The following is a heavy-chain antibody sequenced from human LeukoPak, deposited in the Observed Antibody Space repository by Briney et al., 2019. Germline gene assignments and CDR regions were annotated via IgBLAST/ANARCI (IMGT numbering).Heavy chain of an antibody. CDR1: GYSISSGYY. D-gene: IGHD2-21*02. Sequence: SETLSLTCTVSGYSISSGYYWSWIRQPPGKGLEWIGYIYYSGSTNYNPSLKSRVTISVDTSKNQFSLKLSSVTAADTAVYYCARLVVVTATRGGYNWFDPWGQGTLVTVSS. V-gene: IGHV4-59*08. J-gene: IGHJ5*02. CDR2: IYYSGST. CDR3: ARLVVVTATRGGYNWFDP.